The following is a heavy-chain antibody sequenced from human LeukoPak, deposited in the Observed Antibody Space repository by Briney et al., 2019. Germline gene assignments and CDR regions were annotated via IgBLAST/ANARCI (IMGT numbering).Heavy chain of an antibody. J-gene: IGHJ4*02. CDR2: ISGSGGSI. D-gene: IGHD3-10*01. Sequence: GGSLKLSCAASGFTFSSYAMSWVRQAPGKGLEWVSAISGSGGSIYYADSVKGRFTISRDNSKNTLYLQMNSLRAEDTAVYYSAKDREGTFDYWGQGTLVTVPS. CDR3: AKDREGTFDY. V-gene: IGHV3-23*01. CDR1: GFTFSSYA.